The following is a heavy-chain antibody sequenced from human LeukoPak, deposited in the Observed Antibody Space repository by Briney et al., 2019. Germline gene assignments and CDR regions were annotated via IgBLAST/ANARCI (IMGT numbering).Heavy chain of an antibody. J-gene: IGHJ3*02. V-gene: IGHV1-69*05. CDR3: ARALVRTYYYDSSSAFDI. D-gene: IGHD3-22*01. CDR1: GGTFSSYA. CDR2: IIPIFGTA. Sequence: SVKVSCKASGGTFSSYAINWVRQAPGQGLEWMGRIIPIFGTANYAQKFQGRVTITTDESTSTAYMELSSLRSEDTAVYYCARALVRTYYYDSSSAFDIWGQGTMVTVSS.